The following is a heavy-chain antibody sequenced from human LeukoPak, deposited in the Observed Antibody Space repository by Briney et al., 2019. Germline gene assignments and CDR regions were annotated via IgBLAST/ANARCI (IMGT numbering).Heavy chain of an antibody. J-gene: IGHJ5*02. V-gene: IGHV3-30*18. CDR3: AKGSCSSTTCYLANP. D-gene: IGHD2-2*01. Sequence: GGSLRLSCAASGLTFSSYGMHWVRQAPGKGLEWVAVISYDGTIRNYADSVKGRFTISRDNSKNTLYLQMNSLTAEDTALYYCAKGSCSSTTCYLANPWGQGTLVTVSS. CDR2: ISYDGTIR. CDR1: GLTFSSYG.